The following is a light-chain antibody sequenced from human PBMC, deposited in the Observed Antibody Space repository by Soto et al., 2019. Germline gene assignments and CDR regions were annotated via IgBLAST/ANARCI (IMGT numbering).Light chain of an antibody. J-gene: IGKJ4*01. CDR3: QQSYNTPLT. V-gene: IGKV3-11*01. CDR2: ETS. Sequence: EIVLTQSPATLSLSPGESATLSCRASQSVRSYLAWYQKKPGQAPRLLIYETSNRATGFPARFSGSGSGTDFTLTISSLQPEDYATYYCQQSYNTPLTFGGGTKVEI. CDR1: QSVRSY.